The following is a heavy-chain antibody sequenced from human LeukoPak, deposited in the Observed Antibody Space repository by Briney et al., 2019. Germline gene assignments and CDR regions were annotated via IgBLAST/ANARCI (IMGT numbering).Heavy chain of an antibody. CDR1: GFTFSSYE. J-gene: IGHJ4*02. CDR3: AREDGYYYDSSGYYDY. Sequence: PGGSLRLSCAASGFTFSSYEMNWVRQAPGRGLEWVSYISSSGSTIYYADSVKGRFTISRDNAKNSLYLQMNSLRAEDTAVYYCAREDGYYYDSSGYYDYWGQGTLVTVSS. V-gene: IGHV3-48*03. CDR2: ISSSGSTI. D-gene: IGHD3-22*01.